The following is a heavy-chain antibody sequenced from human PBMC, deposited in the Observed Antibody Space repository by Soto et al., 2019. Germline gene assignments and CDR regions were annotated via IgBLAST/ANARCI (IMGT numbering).Heavy chain of an antibody. D-gene: IGHD1-26*01. CDR3: ARDPTGGYFHYDY. J-gene: IGHJ4*02. V-gene: IGHV3-30*17. CDR1: GFSLRDYG. CDR2: VSDDGSEQ. Sequence: PGGSLRLSCAASGFSLRDYGMHWVRQAPGKGLEYVAAVSDDGSEQYHADSVRGRFTTSRDNSKNTVYLQLDSLTTGDTAVYYCARDPTGGYFHYDYWGQGALVTVSS.